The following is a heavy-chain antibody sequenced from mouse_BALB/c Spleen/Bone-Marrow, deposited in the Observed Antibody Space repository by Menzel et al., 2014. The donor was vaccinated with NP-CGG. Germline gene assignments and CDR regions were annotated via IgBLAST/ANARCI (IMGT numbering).Heavy chain of an antibody. Sequence: LVKTGGSVKISCKASDYSFTDYYMHWVKQTHGKSLEWIGYIICYNGATSYNQKFKGKATFTVDTSSSTAYIQFSSLASEDSAVYYCARSEGIYYYGSSYALDYWGQGTSVTVSS. CDR2: IICYNGAT. V-gene: IGHV1S34*01. CDR3: ARSEGIYYYGSSYALDY. D-gene: IGHD1-1*01. CDR1: DYSFTDYY. J-gene: IGHJ4*01.